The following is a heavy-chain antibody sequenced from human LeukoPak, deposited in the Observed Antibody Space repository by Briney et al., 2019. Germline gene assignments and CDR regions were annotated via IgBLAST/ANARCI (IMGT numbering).Heavy chain of an antibody. J-gene: IGHJ4*02. CDR3: ARSGYYGYYFDY. V-gene: IGHV4-59*01. Sequence: SETLSLTCTVSGGSISSYYWSWIRQPPGKGLEWIGYIYYSGSTNYNPSLKSRVTISVDTSKNQFSLKLSSVTAADTVVYYCARSGYYGYYFDYWGQGTLVTVSS. CDR1: GGSISSYY. D-gene: IGHD3-9*01. CDR2: IYYSGST.